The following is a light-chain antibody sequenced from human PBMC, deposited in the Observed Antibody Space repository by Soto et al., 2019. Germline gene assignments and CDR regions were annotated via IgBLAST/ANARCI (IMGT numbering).Light chain of an antibody. V-gene: IGLV2-23*02. CDR2: EVT. CDR1: SSDVGTYNL. Sequence: QSVLTQPASVSGSPGQSITISCSGTSSDVGTYNLVSWYQQYPGKAPRLMIYEVTKRPSGGSNRFSGSKSGNTASLTISGLQPEYEADYYCCSYAGSSSSIFGTGTKVTVL. CDR3: CSYAGSSSSI. J-gene: IGLJ1*01.